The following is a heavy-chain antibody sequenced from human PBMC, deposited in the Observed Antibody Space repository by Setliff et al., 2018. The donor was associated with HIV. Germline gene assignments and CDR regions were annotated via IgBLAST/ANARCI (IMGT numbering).Heavy chain of an antibody. V-gene: IGHV3-30*02. J-gene: IGHJ4*02. CDR1: GFTFSSYA. CDR3: AKDSSPSWSPCDY. Sequence: GGSLRLSCAASGFTFSSYAMHWVRQAPGKGLEWVAVIWYDGSNTHYADSVKGRFTISRDNSRNTLYLYMSSLRPEDTAVYYCAKDSSPSWSPCDYWGQGTLVTVSS. D-gene: IGHD6-13*01. CDR2: IWYDGSNT.